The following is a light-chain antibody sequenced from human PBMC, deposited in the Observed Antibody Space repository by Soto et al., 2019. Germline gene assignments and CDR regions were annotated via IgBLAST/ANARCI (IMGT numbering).Light chain of an antibody. Sequence: LTQPASVSGSPGQSITISCTGTSSDVGGYNYVSWYQQHPGKAPKLMIYDVSNRPSGVSNRFSGSKSGNTASLTISGLQAEDEADYYCSSYTSSSTLPLYVFGTGTKVTVL. CDR2: DVS. V-gene: IGLV2-14*01. CDR3: SSYTSSSTLPLYV. CDR1: SSDVGGYNY. J-gene: IGLJ1*01.